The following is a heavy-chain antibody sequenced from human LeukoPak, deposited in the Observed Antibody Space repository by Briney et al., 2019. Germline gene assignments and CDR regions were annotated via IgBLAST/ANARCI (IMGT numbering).Heavy chain of an antibody. J-gene: IGHJ3*02. V-gene: IGHV4-59*01. CDR3: ARGWKTVMVVIITLAFDI. D-gene: IGHD3-10*01. CDR1: GGSISSYY. Sequence: SETLSLTCTVSGGSISSYYWGWIRQPPGKGLEWIGYIYYSGSTNYNPSLKSRVTISVDTSKNQFSLKLSSGTAADTAVYYCARGWKTVMVVIITLAFDIWGHVIMVTV. CDR2: IYYSGST.